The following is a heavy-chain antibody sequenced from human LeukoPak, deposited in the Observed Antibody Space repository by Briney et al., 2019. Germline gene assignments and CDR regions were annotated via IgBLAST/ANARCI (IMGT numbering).Heavy chain of an antibody. D-gene: IGHD1-26*01. CDR3: ARQKSGSYYFDY. V-gene: IGHV1-2*02. CDR2: INPDSGGT. J-gene: IGHJ4*02. CDR1: GYTFTGYY. Sequence: AASVKVSCKASGYTFTGYYIHWVRQAPGQGLEWMGWINPDSGGTNYAQKFQGRVTMTRDTSISTAYMELSRLRSDDTAVYYCARQKSGSYYFDYWGQGTLVTVSS.